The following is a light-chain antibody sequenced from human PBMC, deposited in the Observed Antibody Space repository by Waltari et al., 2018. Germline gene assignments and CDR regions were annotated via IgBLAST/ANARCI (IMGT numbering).Light chain of an antibody. V-gene: IGLV6-57*03. J-gene: IGLJ2*01. Sequence: FILSQPHSVSESPGKTVTISCTRSSGSVASTHVQWYQQRPGSAPRILIYEHNPRPSEVPDRFSGSFDRSSNSASLTISGLKTEDEADYYCQSYDTTVVVFGGGTKLTVL. CDR1: SGSVASTH. CDR3: QSYDTTVVV. CDR2: EHN.